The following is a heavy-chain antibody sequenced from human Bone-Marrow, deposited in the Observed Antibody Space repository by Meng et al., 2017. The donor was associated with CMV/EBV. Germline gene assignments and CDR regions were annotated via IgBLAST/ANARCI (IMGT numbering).Heavy chain of an antibody. J-gene: IGHJ5*02. D-gene: IGHD1-26*01. CDR2: SNWNGGST. CDR3: ARDRIVRRGGSYFGWFDP. Sequence: GGSLRLSCAASGFTFDDYGMSWVRQAPGKGLEWVSGSNWNGGSTGYADSVKGRFTISRDNAKNSLYLQMNSLRAEDTALYYCARDRIVRRGGSYFGWFDPWGQGTLVTVSS. V-gene: IGHV3-20*04. CDR1: GFTFDDYG.